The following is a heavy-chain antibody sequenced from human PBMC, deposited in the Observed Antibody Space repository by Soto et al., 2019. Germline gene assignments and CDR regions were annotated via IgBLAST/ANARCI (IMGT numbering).Heavy chain of an antibody. CDR2: IDPSGST. Sequence: QVQLQQWGAGLLKPSETLSLTCAVYDGSLSDDYYTWTRQSPGKGLEWIGEIDPSGSTYYNPFLKTRVTLSQDTSKKQFSLNLISVTAADTGEYYCSRGNDAYKGGRTWGQGTLVTVSS. J-gene: IGHJ5*02. CDR3: SRGNDAYKGGRT. CDR1: DGSLSDDY. V-gene: IGHV4-34*02. D-gene: IGHD1-1*01.